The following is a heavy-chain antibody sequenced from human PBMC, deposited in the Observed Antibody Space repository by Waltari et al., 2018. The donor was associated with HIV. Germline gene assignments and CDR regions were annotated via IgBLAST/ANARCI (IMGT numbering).Heavy chain of an antibody. V-gene: IGHV1-2*02. CDR3: ARSPLGYCSGGSCLAPLGMDV. CDR2: INPNSGGT. J-gene: IGHJ6*02. Sequence: QVQLVQSGAEVKKPGASVKVSCKASGYTFTGYYMHWVRQAPGQGMGWINPNSGGTNYAQKFQGRVTMTRDTSISTAYMELSRLRSDDTAVYYCARSPLGYCSGGSCLAPLGMDVWGQGTTVTVSS. D-gene: IGHD2-15*01. CDR1: GYTFTGYY.